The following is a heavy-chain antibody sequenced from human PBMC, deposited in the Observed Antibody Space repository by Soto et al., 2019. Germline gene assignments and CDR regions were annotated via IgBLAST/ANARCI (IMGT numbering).Heavy chain of an antibody. V-gene: IGHV3-33*01. Sequence: QVQLVESGGGVVQPGRSLRLSCAASGFTFSSYGMHWVRQAPGKGLEWVAVIWYDGSNKYYADSVKGRFTISRDNSKNTLYLQMNSLRAEDTAVYYCARDGLGYYYMVVWGKGTTVTVSS. CDR1: GFTFSSYG. D-gene: IGHD7-27*01. CDR2: IWYDGSNK. CDR3: ARDGLGYYYMVV. J-gene: IGHJ6*03.